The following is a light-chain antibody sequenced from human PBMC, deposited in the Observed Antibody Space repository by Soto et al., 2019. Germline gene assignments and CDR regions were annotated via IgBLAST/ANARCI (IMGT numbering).Light chain of an antibody. CDR3: SSYTSSSTLSV. CDR1: SSDVGGYNY. J-gene: IGLJ1*01. Sequence: QSVLPQPASVSGSPGPSITISCTGTSSDVGGYNYVSWYQQHPGKAPKLMIYDVSNRPSGVSNRFSGSKSGNTASLTISGLQAEDEADYYCSSYTSSSTLSVFGTGTKLTVL. CDR2: DVS. V-gene: IGLV2-14*01.